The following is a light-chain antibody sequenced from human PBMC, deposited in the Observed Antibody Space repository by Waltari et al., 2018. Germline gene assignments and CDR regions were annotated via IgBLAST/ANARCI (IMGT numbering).Light chain of an antibody. Sequence: DIQMTQSPSTLSASVGDRVTITCRASQSISDWLAGYQQKPGKAPKLLIYKESSLQSGVPSRFSGSGSGTEFTLTISSLQPDDFATYYCQQYDGFWTFGQGTKVDIK. J-gene: IGKJ1*01. CDR2: KES. V-gene: IGKV1-5*03. CDR3: QQYDGFWT. CDR1: QSISDW.